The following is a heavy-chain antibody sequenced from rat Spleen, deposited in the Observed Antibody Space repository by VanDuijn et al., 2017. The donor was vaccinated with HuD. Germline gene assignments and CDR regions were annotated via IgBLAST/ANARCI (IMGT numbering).Heavy chain of an antibody. CDR1: GHSITSGYR. CDR3: ARSDGTHYYLPFAD. CDR2: INSAGST. Sequence: EVQLQESGPGLVKPSQSLSLTCSVTGHSITSGYRWNWIRKFPGNRLEWMGYINSAGSTLYNPSLKSRISITRDTSKKQFFLQVNSVTTEDTATYYCARSDGTHYYLPFADWGQGTLVTVSS. D-gene: IGHD1-12*02. V-gene: IGHV3-3*01. J-gene: IGHJ3*01.